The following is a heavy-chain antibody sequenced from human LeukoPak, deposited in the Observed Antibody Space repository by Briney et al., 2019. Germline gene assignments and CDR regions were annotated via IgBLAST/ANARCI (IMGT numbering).Heavy chain of an antibody. D-gene: IGHD1-1*01. V-gene: IGHV3-21*01. Sequence: PGGSLRLSCAASGFTFSSYRMTWVRQAPGKGLEWVSSISSSSSYIYYADSVKGRFTISRDNAKNSLYLQMNSLRAEDTAVYYCARDGIQPADNWFDPWGQGTLVTVSS. CDR2: ISSSSSYI. J-gene: IGHJ5*02. CDR3: ARDGIQPADNWFDP. CDR1: GFTFSSYR.